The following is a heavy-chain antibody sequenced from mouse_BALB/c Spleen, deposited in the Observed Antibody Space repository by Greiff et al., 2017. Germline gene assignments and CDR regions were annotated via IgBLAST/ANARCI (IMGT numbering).Heavy chain of an antibody. CDR2: IDPANGNT. Sequence: VQLQQSGAELVKPGASVKLSCTASGFNIKDTYMHWVKQRPEQGLEWIGRIDPANGNTKYDPKFQGKATITADTSSNTAYLQLSSLTSEDTAVYYCALIYYDHYFDYWGQGTTLTVSS. V-gene: IGHV14-3*02. CDR1: GFNIKDTY. CDR3: ALIYYDHYFDY. D-gene: IGHD2-4*01. J-gene: IGHJ2*01.